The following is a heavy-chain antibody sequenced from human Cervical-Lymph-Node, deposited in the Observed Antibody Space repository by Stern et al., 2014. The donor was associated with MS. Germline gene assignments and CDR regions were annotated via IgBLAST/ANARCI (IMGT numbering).Heavy chain of an antibody. V-gene: IGHV1-18*01. CDR3: ARDRGAARPYYYYGMDV. J-gene: IGHJ6*02. CDR1: GYTFTSYG. CDR2: ISAYNGNT. D-gene: IGHD6-6*01. Sequence: QLVQSGAEVKKPGASVKVSCKASGYTFTSYGVSLVRQAPGQGLEWMGWISAYNGNTNYAQELQGRVTMTTDTSTSTAYMELRSLRSDDTAVYYCARDRGAARPYYYYGMDVWGQGTTVTVSS.